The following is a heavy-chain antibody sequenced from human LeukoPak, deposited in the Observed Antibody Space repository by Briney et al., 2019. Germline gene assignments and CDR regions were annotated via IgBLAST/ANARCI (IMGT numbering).Heavy chain of an antibody. Sequence: SETLSLTCAVSGDSISSSNWWSWVRQPPGKGLGWIGEIYHSGSTNYNPSLQSRVTMSVDNSENHLSLKLSSVSAADTALYYCARSTVSVITRGAFDIWGQGTMVTVSS. J-gene: IGHJ3*02. V-gene: IGHV4-4*02. CDR1: GDSISSSNW. CDR3: ARSTVSVITRGAFDI. D-gene: IGHD3-22*01. CDR2: IYHSGST.